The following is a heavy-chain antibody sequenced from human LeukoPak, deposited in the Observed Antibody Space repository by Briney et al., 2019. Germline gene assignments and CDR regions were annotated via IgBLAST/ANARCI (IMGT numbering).Heavy chain of an antibody. J-gene: IGHJ4*02. Sequence: GESLKISCKGSGYSFTSYWINWVRQMPGKGLEWMGIIYPGDSDTKYSPSFQDQVTISADKSINTAYLQWSSLKSSDTAMYYCARRSYGGKDFDYWGQGTLVTVSS. V-gene: IGHV5-51*01. CDR1: GYSFTSYW. D-gene: IGHD4-23*01. CDR3: ARRSYGGKDFDY. CDR2: IYPGDSDT.